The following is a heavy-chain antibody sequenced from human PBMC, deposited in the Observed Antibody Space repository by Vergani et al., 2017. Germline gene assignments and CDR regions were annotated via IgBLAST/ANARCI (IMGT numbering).Heavy chain of an antibody. D-gene: IGHD3-10*01. J-gene: IGHJ5*02. V-gene: IGHV1-69*01. CDR3: ARMNYYASGSYSPDPFLDKYNWFDP. Sequence: QVQLVQSGAEVKKPGSSVKVSCKASGGTFSSYAISWVRQAPGQGLEWMGGIIPIFGTANYAQKFQGRVTITADESTSTAYMELSSLRSEDTAVYYCARMNYYASGSYSPDPFLDKYNWFDPWGQGTLVTVSS. CDR1: GGTFSSYA. CDR2: IIPIFGTA.